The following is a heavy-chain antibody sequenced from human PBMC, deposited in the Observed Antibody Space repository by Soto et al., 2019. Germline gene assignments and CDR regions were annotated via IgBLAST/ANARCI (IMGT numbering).Heavy chain of an antibody. J-gene: IGHJ5*02. CDR2: IIPMYGPA. Sequence: QVPLVQSGAEVKKPGSSVTVSCKASGGTFSSYAIHWVRQAPGQGLEWMGGIIPMYGPAKYAQRFQGRVTITADESTTIGYMELTSLTSQDTAVYYCARVTSMVRGVIDNWFDPWGHGTLVTVSS. V-gene: IGHV1-69*01. D-gene: IGHD3-10*01. CDR3: ARVTSMVRGVIDNWFDP. CDR1: GGTFSSYA.